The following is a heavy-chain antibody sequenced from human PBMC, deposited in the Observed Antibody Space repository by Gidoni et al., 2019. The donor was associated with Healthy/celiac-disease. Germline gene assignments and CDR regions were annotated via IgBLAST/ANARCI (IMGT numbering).Heavy chain of an antibody. J-gene: IGHJ4*02. CDR1: GGSFSGYY. Sequence: QVQLQQWGAGLLKPSETLSLTCAVYGGSFSGYYWSWIRQPPGKGLEWIGEINHSGSTNYNPSLKSRVTISVDTSKNQFSLKLSSVTAADTAGYYCARGSYYYDSSGYYYGFDYWGQGTLVTVSS. V-gene: IGHV4-34*01. D-gene: IGHD3-22*01. CDR2: INHSGST. CDR3: ARGSYYYDSSGYYYGFDY.